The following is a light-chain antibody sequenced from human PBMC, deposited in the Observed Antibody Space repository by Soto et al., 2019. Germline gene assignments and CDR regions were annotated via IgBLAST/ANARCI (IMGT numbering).Light chain of an antibody. J-gene: IGLJ1*01. CDR3: SSYTSRSTLDYV. CDR2: DVT. CDR1: SSDVGGYNY. V-gene: IGLV2-14*01. Sequence: SALTQPASVSGSPGQSITISCTGTSSDVGGYNYVSWYQQHPGKAPKLLIYDVTNRPSGVSNRFSGSKSGNTASLTISRLQADDEADYYCSSYTSRSTLDYVFGTGTKVTVL.